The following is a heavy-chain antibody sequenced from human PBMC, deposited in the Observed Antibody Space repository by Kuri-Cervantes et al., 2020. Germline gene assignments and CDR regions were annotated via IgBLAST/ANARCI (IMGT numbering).Heavy chain of an antibody. V-gene: IGHV4-34*01. CDR1: GGSLSGFY. CDR2: TNHSGST. D-gene: IGHD5-18*01. CDR3: ARRGYSYGNFDY. Sequence: SETLSLTCAVYGGSLSGFYWSWIRQPPGKGLEWIGETNHSGSTNYNPSLKSRVTMSVDTSKNQFSLKLTSVTATDTAVYYCARRGYSYGNFDYWGQGTLVTVSS. J-gene: IGHJ4*02.